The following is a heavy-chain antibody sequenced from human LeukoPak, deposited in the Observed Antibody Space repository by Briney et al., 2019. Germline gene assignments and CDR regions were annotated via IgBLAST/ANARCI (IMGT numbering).Heavy chain of an antibody. CDR2: IYHSGST. V-gene: IGHV4-38-2*02. J-gene: IGHJ3*02. CDR1: GYSISSGYY. Sequence: PSENLSLNCTVYGYSISSGYYWGWIRQPPGKGLEWIGSIYHSGSTYYNPSLKSRVTISVDTSKNQFSLKLSSVTAADTAVYYCARVGGDYVWGSYPDDAFDIWGQGTMVTVSS. D-gene: IGHD3-16*02. CDR3: ARVGGDYVWGSYPDDAFDI.